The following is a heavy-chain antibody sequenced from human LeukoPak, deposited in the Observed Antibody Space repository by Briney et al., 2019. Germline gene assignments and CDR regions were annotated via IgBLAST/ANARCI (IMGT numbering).Heavy chain of an antibody. J-gene: IGHJ4*02. CDR2: INHSGST. Sequence: SETLSLTCAVYGGSFSGYYWSWIRQPPGKGLEWIGEINHSGSTNYNPSLKSRVTISVDTSKNQFSLKLSSVTAADTAVYYCARGLWFGDENPPYFDYWGQGTLVTVSS. CDR3: ARGLWFGDENPPYFDY. CDR1: GGSFSGYY. V-gene: IGHV4-34*01. D-gene: IGHD3-10*01.